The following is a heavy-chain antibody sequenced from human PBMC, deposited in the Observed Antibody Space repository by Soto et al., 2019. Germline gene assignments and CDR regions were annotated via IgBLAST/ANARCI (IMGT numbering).Heavy chain of an antibody. CDR3: ARAPDVDIVPTTPFDY. D-gene: IGHD5-12*01. CDR1: GYSISSGYY. V-gene: IGHV4-38-2*01. Sequence: SETLSLTCAVSGYSISSGYYWGWIRQPPGKGLEWIGSIYHSGSTYYNPSLKSRVTISVDTSKNQFSLKLSSVTAADTAVYYCARAPDVDIVPTTPFDYWGQGTLVTVSS. CDR2: IYHSGST. J-gene: IGHJ4*02.